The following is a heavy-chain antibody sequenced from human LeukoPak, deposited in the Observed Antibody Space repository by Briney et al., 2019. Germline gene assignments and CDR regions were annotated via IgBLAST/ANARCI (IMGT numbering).Heavy chain of an antibody. J-gene: IGHJ4*02. V-gene: IGHV4-59*01. CDR3: AREDRGHFDY. CDR2: IYYSGST. CDR1: GGSISGYY. D-gene: IGHD3-16*01. Sequence: KPSETLSLTCTVSGGSISGYYWSWIRQPPGKGLEWIGYIYYSGSTNYNPSLKSRVTISVDTSKNQFSLKLSSVTAADTAVYYCAREDRGHFDYWGQGTLVTVSS.